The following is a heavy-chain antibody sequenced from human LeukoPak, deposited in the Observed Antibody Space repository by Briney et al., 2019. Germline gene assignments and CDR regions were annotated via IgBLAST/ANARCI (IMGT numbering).Heavy chain of an antibody. Sequence: GGSLRLSCAASGFMFSSNWMSWVRLAPGKGLEWVANIKEDGTETYYVDSVKGRFTISRDNAKNSLYLQMNSLRVEDTAVYYCASRHCSGGGCYFAGADPFDYWGQGILVTVSS. D-gene: IGHD2-15*01. CDR3: ASRHCSGGGCYFAGADPFDY. V-gene: IGHV3-7*03. J-gene: IGHJ4*02. CDR2: IKEDGTET. CDR1: GFMFSSNW.